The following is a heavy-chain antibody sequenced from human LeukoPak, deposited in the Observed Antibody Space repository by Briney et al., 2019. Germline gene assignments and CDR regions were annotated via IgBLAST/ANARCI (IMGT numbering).Heavy chain of an antibody. D-gene: IGHD2-15*01. CDR1: GYTFTGYY. Sequence: ASVKVSCKASGYTFTGYYMHWVRQAPGQGLEWMGWINPNSGGTNYAQKFQGRVTMTRDTSISTAYMELGRLRSDDTAVYYCATAGGNIVLVVPAMSDAFDIWGQGTMVTVSS. CDR3: ATAGGNIVLVVPAMSDAFDI. V-gene: IGHV1-2*02. J-gene: IGHJ3*02. CDR2: INPNSGGT.